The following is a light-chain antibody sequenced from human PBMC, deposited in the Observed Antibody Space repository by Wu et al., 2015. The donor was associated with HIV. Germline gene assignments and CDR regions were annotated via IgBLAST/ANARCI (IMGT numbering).Light chain of an antibody. CDR1: QSISSN. CDR3: QQYNNWLT. CDR2: GAS. J-gene: IGKJ4*01. Sequence: EIVMTQSPATLSVSPGERATLSCRASQSISSNLAWYQQKSGQAPSLLIYGASTRATGIPARFSGSGSGTEFTLTITSMQSEDFAVYYCQQYNNWLTFGGGTKVETK. V-gene: IGKV3-15*01.